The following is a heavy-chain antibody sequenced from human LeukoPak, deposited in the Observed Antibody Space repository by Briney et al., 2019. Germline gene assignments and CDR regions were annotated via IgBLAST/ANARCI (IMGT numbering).Heavy chain of an antibody. CDR1: GFTFSSYA. CDR2: ISYDGSNK. D-gene: IGHD6-13*01. V-gene: IGHV3-30*04. CDR3: AKDYTGSSWFYFDY. Sequence: GGSLRLSCAASGFTFSSYAMHWVRQAPGKGLEWVAVISYDGSNKYYADSVKGRFTISRDNSKNTLYLQMNSLRAEDTAVYYCAKDYTGSSWFYFDYWGQGTLVTVSS. J-gene: IGHJ4*02.